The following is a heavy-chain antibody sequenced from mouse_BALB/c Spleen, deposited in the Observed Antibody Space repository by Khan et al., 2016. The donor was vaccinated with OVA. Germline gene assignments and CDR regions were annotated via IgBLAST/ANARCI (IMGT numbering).Heavy chain of an antibody. D-gene: IGHD1-1*01. CDR3: ARRHITCAWVAY. J-gene: IGHJ3*01. CDR2: ISSGSNTL. V-gene: IGHV5-17*02. CDR1: GFTFSNFG. Sequence: EVQLQASGGGLVQPGGSRKLSCAASGFTFSNFGMHWVRQAPEKGLEWVAYISSGSNTLSYTDTVKGRFTISRDTPKNTLYLHMTSLRSEDTAIYYWARRHITCAWVAYWGQGTLVTVSA.